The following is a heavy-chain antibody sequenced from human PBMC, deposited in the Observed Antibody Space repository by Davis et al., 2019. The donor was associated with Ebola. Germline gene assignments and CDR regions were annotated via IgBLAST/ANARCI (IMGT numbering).Heavy chain of an antibody. CDR2: ISAYNGNT. V-gene: IGHV1-18*01. CDR1: GYTFTSYG. Sequence: AASVKVSCKASGYTFTSYGISWVRQAPGQGLEWMGWISAYNGNTNYAQKLQGRVTMTTDTSTSTAYMELRSLRSDDTAVYYRARDLSYYDSSGYYDYWGQGTLVTVSS. CDR3: ARDLSYYDSSGYYDY. D-gene: IGHD3-22*01. J-gene: IGHJ4*02.